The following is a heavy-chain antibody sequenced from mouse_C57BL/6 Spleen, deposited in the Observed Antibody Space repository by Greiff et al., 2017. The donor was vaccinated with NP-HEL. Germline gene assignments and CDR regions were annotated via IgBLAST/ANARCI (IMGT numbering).Heavy chain of an antibody. CDR3: ARAYYCGSPYYFDY. CDR2: IYPSDSET. D-gene: IGHD1-1*01. J-gene: IGHJ2*01. Sequence: QVQLKQPGAELVRPGSSVKLSCKASGYTFTSYWMDWVKQRPGQGLEWIGNIYPSDSETHYNQKFKDKATLTVDKSSSTAYMQLSSLTSEDSAVYYCARAYYCGSPYYFDYGGQGTTLTVSS. CDR1: GYTFTSYW. V-gene: IGHV1-61*01.